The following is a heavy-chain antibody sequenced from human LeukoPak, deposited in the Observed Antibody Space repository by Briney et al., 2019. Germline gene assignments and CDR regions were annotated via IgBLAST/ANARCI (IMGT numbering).Heavy chain of an antibody. V-gene: IGHV4-59*01. CDR2: IYYSGST. CDR3: ARSGSYYNEPTDY. J-gene: IGHJ4*02. D-gene: IGHD3-10*01. Sequence: PSETLSLTCNVSGGSIGSFYWSWIRQPPGKGLEWIGYIYYSGSTNYNPSLKSRVTISVDTSKNQFSLKLSSVTAADTAVYYCARSGSYYNEPTDYWGQGTLVTVSS. CDR1: GGSIGSFY.